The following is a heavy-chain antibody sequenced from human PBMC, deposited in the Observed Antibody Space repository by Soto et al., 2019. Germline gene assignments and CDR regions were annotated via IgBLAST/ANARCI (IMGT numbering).Heavy chain of an antibody. CDR1: GYTFTSNY. CDR2: VNPSDGYT. D-gene: IGHD3-10*01. Sequence: ASVKVSCKASGYTFTSNYMHWVRQAPGQGPEWMGIVNPSDGYTNYAQKVQGRVTMTTDTSTSTAYMELRSLRSDDTALFYCARGVGSGSYYNQYNWFDPWGQGTLVTVPS. J-gene: IGHJ5*02. V-gene: IGHV1-46*01. CDR3: ARGVGSGSYYNQYNWFDP.